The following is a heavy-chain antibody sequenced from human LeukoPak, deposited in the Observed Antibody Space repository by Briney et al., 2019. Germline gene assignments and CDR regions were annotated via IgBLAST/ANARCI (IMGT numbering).Heavy chain of an antibody. CDR1: GFTFSSYE. CDR3: ARDRGGSAFDI. V-gene: IGHV3-48*03. J-gene: IGHJ3*02. CDR2: ISSSGSTI. Sequence: GGSLRLSCAASGFTFSSYEMNWVRQAPGKGLDWVSYISSSGSTIYYADSVKGRFTISRDNAKNSLFLQMNSLRAEDTAVYYCARDRGGSAFDIWGQGTMVTVSS. D-gene: IGHD3-16*01.